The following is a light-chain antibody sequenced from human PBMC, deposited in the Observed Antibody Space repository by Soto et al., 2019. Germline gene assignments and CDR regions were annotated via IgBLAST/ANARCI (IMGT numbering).Light chain of an antibody. CDR2: DAS. V-gene: IGKV3-11*01. CDR3: QQRSVWVT. CDR1: ESVSNY. J-gene: IGKJ4*01. Sequence: EIVLTQSPATLSLSPGERVTLSCRASESVSNYLAWYQQKPGQAPRLLIYDASSRAAGIPARFSGSGSGTDFTLTISSLEPEDSAVYYCQQRSVWVTFGGGTKVEI.